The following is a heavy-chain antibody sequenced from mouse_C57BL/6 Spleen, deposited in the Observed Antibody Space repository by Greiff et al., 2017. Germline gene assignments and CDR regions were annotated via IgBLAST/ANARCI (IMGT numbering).Heavy chain of an antibody. CDR2: IRSKSSSYAT. Sequence: EVKLVESGGGLVQPKGSLKLSCAASGFTFNTYAMHWVRQAPGKGLEWVARIRSKSSSYATYYADSVKDRFTISRDDSQSMLDLQMNNLKTEDTAMYYCVGDDYSYWYFDVWGTGTTVTVSS. CDR1: GFTFNTYA. V-gene: IGHV10-3*01. J-gene: IGHJ1*03. D-gene: IGHD2-4*01. CDR3: VGDDYSYWYFDV.